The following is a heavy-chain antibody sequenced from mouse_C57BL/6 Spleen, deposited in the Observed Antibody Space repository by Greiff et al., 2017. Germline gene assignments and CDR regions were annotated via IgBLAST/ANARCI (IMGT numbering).Heavy chain of an antibody. CDR3: TVRFITTVPYAMDY. Sequence: EVQLQQSGAELVRPGASVKLSCTASGFNIKDYYMHWVKQRPEQGLEWIGRIDPEDGDTEYAPKFQGKATMTADTSYNTAYLQLSSLTSEDTAVYYCTVRFITTVPYAMDYWGQGTSVTVSS. V-gene: IGHV14-1*01. D-gene: IGHD1-1*01. J-gene: IGHJ4*01. CDR1: GFNIKDYY. CDR2: IDPEDGDT.